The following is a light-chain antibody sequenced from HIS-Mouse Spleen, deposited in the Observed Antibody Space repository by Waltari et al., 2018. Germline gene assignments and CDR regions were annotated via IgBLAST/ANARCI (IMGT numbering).Light chain of an antibody. CDR2: LNSDGSH. J-gene: IGLJ2*01. Sequence: QLVLTHSPSASASLGASVKLTCTLSSGHSSYAIAWHQQQPEKGPRYLMKLNSDGSHSKGDGIPDRFSGSSSGAERYLTISSLQSEDEADYYCQTWGTGILVVFGGGTKLTVL. V-gene: IGLV4-69*01. CDR3: QTWGTGILVV. CDR1: SGHSSYA.